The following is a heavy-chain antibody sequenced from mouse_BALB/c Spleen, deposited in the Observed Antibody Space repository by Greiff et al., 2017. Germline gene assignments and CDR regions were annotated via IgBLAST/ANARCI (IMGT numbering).Heavy chain of an antibody. J-gene: IGHJ2*01. CDR3: ARDRDFDY. V-gene: IGHV7-3*02. Sequence: EVKVEESGGGLVQPGGSLRLSCATSGFTFTDYYMSWVRQPPGKALEWLGFIRNKANGYTTEYSASVKGRFTISRDNSQSILYLQMNTLRAEDSATYYCARDRDFDYWGQGTTLTVSS. CDR1: GFTFTDYY. CDR2: IRNKANGYTT.